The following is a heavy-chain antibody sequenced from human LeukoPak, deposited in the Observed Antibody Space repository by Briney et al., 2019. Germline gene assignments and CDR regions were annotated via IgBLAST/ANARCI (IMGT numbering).Heavy chain of an antibody. CDR1: GFTFSNYG. CDR2: ISSSSSLI. Sequence: GGSLRLSCAASGFTFSNYGMNWVRQAPGKGLEWISYISSSSSLIYYADSVKGRFTISRDNAKNSLYLQMNSLRDEDTAVYYCARDISYCGGDCAPYYFDYWGQGTLVTVSS. CDR3: ARDISYCGGDCAPYYFDY. J-gene: IGHJ4*02. D-gene: IGHD2-21*02. V-gene: IGHV3-48*02.